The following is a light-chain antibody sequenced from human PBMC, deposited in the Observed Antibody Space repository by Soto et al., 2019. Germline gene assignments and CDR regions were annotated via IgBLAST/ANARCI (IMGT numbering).Light chain of an antibody. V-gene: IGKV1-39*01. Sequence: DIQMTQSPSSLSASVGARVTITCRASQSISSYLNWYQQKPGKAPKILIYAASSLQSGVPSRFSGSGSGTDFTLTISSLQPEDFATYYCQQLNSYPLLGPGTKVDIK. CDR1: QSISSY. CDR3: QQLNSYPL. CDR2: AAS. J-gene: IGKJ3*01.